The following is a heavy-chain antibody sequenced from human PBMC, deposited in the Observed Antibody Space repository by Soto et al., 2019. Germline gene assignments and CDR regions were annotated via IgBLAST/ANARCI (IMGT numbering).Heavy chain of an antibody. J-gene: IGHJ6*02. CDR1: GYTFTSYG. CDR2: ISAYNGNT. V-gene: IGHV1-18*01. CDR3: ARDLGYYYDSSGYYYPLDYYYYGMDV. D-gene: IGHD3-22*01. Sequence: ASVKVSCKASGYTFTSYGISWVRQAPGQGLEWMGWISAYNGNTNYAQKLQGRVTMTTDTSTSTAYMELRSLRSDDTAVYYCARDLGYYYDSSGYYYPLDYYYYGMDVWGQGTTVTVSS.